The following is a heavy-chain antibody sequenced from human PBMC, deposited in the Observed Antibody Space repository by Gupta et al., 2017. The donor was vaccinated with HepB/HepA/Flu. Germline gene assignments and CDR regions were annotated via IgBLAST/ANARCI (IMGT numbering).Heavy chain of an antibody. V-gene: IGHV2-5*01. Sequence: QITLKESGPTLVKPTQTLTLTCTFSGFSLSTSGVGVGWIRQPPGKALEWLALIYWNDDKRYSPSLKSRLTITKDTSKNQVVLTMTNMDPVDTATYYCAHSQEDIVVVPAATPIFDYWGQGTLVTVSS. CDR1: GFSLSTSGVG. J-gene: IGHJ4*02. D-gene: IGHD2-2*02. CDR2: IYWNDDK. CDR3: AHSQEDIVVVPAATPIFDY.